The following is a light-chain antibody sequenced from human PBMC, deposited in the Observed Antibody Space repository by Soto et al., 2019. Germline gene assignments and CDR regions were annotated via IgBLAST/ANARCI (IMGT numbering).Light chain of an antibody. CDR1: QSVTSNY. J-gene: IGKJ4*01. V-gene: IGKV3-20*01. Sequence: ELVLTQSPGTLSLSPRARATLSCRASQSVTSNYLAWYQQKPGQAPRVLIYSASSRATGIPDRFSGSGSGTDFTLTISRLEPEDFAVYYCHQYATSPRTFGGGTKVDIK. CDR2: SAS. CDR3: HQYATSPRT.